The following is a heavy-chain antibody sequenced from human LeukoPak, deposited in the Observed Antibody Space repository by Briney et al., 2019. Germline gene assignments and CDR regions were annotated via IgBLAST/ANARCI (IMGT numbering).Heavy chain of an antibody. D-gene: IGHD2-2*01. CDR2: ISSSSSYI. Sequence: GGSLRLSCAASGFTFSSYSMNWVRQAPGKGLEWVSSISSSSSYIYYADSVKGRFTISRDNAKNSLYLQMNSLGAEDTAVYYCARLLNVVPAAMYGMDVWGQGTTVTVSS. CDR1: GFTFSSYS. CDR3: ARLLNVVPAAMYGMDV. V-gene: IGHV3-21*01. J-gene: IGHJ6*02.